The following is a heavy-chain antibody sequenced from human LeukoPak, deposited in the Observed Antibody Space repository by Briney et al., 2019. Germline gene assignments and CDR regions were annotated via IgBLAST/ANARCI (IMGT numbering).Heavy chain of an antibody. CDR1: GFSFSTYS. CDR2: ISSSSSTI. CDR3: AKESELLRGGWFDA. D-gene: IGHD2-15*01. J-gene: IGHJ5*02. V-gene: IGHV3-48*01. Sequence: GGSLRLSCAASGFSFSTYSMNWVRQAPGKGLEWVSYISSSSSTIYYADSVKGRFTISRDNAKNTLYLQMDSLRAEDTAVYYCAKESELLRGGWFDAWGQGTLVTVSS.